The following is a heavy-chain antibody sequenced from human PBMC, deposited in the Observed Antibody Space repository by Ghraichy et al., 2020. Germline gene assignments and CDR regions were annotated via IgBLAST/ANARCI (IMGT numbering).Heavy chain of an antibody. CDR2: IKKDESEK. CDR3: ARASWSGSYYDINGYRSPLYC. V-gene: IGHV3-7*01. D-gene: IGHD3-22*01. Sequence: ETLSLTCAVSGFTFSNFWLTWVRKAPGQGQEWVANIKKDESEKSYVDSVKARLTISRVNAKNSLYLQMNSLRTEDTAIYYCARASWSGSYYDINGYRSPLYCWGQGTLGTVSS. CDR1: GFTFSNFW. J-gene: IGHJ4*02.